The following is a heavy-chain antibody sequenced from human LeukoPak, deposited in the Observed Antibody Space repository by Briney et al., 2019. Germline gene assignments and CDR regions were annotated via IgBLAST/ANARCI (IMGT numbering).Heavy chain of an antibody. CDR3: ARDRVGYSSSSDAFDI. Sequence: GGSLRLSCAASGFTFSIYVMHWVRQAPGKGLEWVAVISYDGSNKYYADSVKGRFTISRDNSRNTLFLQMNSLRAEDTAVYYCARDRVGYSSSSDAFDIWGQGTMVSVSS. J-gene: IGHJ3*02. CDR1: GFTFSIYV. D-gene: IGHD6-6*01. CDR2: ISYDGSNK. V-gene: IGHV3-30-3*01.